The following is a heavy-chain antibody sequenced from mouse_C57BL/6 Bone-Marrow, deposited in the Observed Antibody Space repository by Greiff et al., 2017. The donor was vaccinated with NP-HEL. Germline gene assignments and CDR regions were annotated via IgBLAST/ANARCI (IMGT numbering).Heavy chain of an antibody. CDR3: ALLWGYAMDY. J-gene: IGHJ4*01. V-gene: IGHV5-12*01. CDR2: ISNGGGST. D-gene: IGHD1-1*02. CDR1: GFTFSDYY. Sequence: EVKVVESGGGLVQPGGSLKLSCAASGFTFSDYYMYWVRQTPEKRLEWVAYISNGGGSTYYPDTVKGRFTISRDNAKNTLYLQMSRLKSEDTAMYYCALLWGYAMDYWGQGTSVTVSS.